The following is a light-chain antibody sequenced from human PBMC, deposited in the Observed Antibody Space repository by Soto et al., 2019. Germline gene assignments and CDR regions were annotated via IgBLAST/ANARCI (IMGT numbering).Light chain of an antibody. CDR1: SSDVGGWDY. CDR3: ASFSSSNTLV. Sequence: QSALTQPASVSGSPGQTITISCTGTSSDVGGWDYVSWYQHHPGKAPKVMVYEVTNRPSGVSDRFSGSKSGNTASLSISGLQAEDEADYYCASFSSSNTLVFGGGTKLTVL. J-gene: IGLJ3*02. V-gene: IGLV2-14*01. CDR2: EVT.